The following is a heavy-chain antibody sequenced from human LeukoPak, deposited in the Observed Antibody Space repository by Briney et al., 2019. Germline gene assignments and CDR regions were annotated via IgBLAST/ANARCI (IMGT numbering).Heavy chain of an antibody. CDR1: GYGFSSYW. CDR2: IYPGDSDT. D-gene: IGHD6-13*01. CDR3: ARLTSLGISAALFLDS. Sequence: GESLKVSCKGSGYGFSSYWIAWVRQMPGRGLEWMGVIYPGDSDTRYSPSFQGQVTISADKSISTAFLQWSSLRASDTALYYCARLTSLGISAALFLDSWGQGTLVAVSS. J-gene: IGHJ4*02. V-gene: IGHV5-51*01.